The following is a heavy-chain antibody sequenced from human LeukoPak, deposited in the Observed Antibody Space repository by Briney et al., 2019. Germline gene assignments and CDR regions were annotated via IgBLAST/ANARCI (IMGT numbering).Heavy chain of an antibody. V-gene: IGHV3-7*01. CDR1: GLTFRSHW. Sequence: GGSFRLSFSAPGLTFRSHWMPLVRQAPGKRPEGEASIWQEERQKYDVDTVKGQFSRSSDNAKISLYQQMSSLRAEHAAVYYCARAAGSTVTTRFDYWGPGTLDPVSS. CDR2: IWQEERQK. CDR3: ARAAGSTVTTRFDY. J-gene: IGHJ4*02. D-gene: IGHD4-17*01.